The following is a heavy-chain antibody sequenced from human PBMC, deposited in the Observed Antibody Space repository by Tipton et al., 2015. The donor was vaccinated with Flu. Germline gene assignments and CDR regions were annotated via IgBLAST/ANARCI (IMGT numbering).Heavy chain of an antibody. CDR3: ARGGATGEDYFDY. V-gene: IGHV4-31*02. CDR2: IYYSGST. J-gene: IGHJ4*02. D-gene: IGHD5-12*01. CDR1: GGSISSYY. Sequence: LRLSCTVSGGSISSYYWSWIRQHPGKGLEWIGYIYYSGSTYYNPSLKSRVTISVDTSKNQFSLKLSSVTAADTAVYYCARGGATGEDYFDYWGQGTLVTVSS.